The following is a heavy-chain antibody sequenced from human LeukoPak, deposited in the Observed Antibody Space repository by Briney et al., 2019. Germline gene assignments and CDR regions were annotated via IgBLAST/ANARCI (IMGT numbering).Heavy chain of an antibody. V-gene: IGHV3-15*01. CDR2: IKSKIHGGTI. Sequence: GGSLRLSCAASGFTFSDYNMRWIRQAPGKGLEWVGRIKSKIHGGTIDYAAPVKGRFTISRDDSENTVYLQMSSLRAEDTAVYYCARVYYGSGSLYYYYYYMDVWGKGTTVTISS. D-gene: IGHD3-10*01. CDR3: ARVYYGSGSLYYYYYYMDV. J-gene: IGHJ6*03. CDR1: GFTFSDYN.